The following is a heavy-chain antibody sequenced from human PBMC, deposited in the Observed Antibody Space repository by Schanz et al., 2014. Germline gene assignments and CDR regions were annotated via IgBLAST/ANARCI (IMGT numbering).Heavy chain of an antibody. CDR3: AKQIHYDILTVTRN. J-gene: IGHJ4*02. D-gene: IGHD3-9*01. CDR1: GFIFSNYG. CDR2: MSYDGSIK. Sequence: VQLVESGGGFVQPGGSLGLSCAASGFIFSNYGMHWVRQAPGKGLEWVAAMSYDGSIKYYGDSVKGRFTISRDNAKNSMYLHMKSLRGEDTAVYYCAKQIHYDILTVTRNWGQGTLVTVSS. V-gene: IGHV3-33*03.